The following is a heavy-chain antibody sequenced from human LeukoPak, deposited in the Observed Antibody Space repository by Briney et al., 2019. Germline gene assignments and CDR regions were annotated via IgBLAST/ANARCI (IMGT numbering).Heavy chain of an antibody. Sequence: GGSLRLSCAASGFTFDDHAMHWVRQAPGKGLEWVSGISWNSGSIGYADSVKGRFTISRDNAKNSLYLQMNSLRAEDTALYYCAKDSSSSSLRWFDPWGQGTLVTVSS. D-gene: IGHD6-6*01. J-gene: IGHJ5*02. CDR2: ISWNSGSI. CDR3: AKDSSSSSLRWFDP. CDR1: GFTFDDHA. V-gene: IGHV3-9*01.